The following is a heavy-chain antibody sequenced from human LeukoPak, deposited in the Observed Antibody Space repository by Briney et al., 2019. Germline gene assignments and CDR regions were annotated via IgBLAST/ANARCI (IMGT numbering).Heavy chain of an antibody. CDR3: AREQWSRLD. Sequence: PGGSLRLSCAASGFTFSSYAMSWVRQAPGKGLEWVSAISGSGGSTYYADSVKGRFTISRDNAWNSLYLRMNSLRPEDTAVYYCAREQWSRLDWGQGTLVTVSS. D-gene: IGHD1/OR15-1a*01. CDR2: ISGSGGST. J-gene: IGHJ4*02. V-gene: IGHV3-23*01. CDR1: GFTFSSYA.